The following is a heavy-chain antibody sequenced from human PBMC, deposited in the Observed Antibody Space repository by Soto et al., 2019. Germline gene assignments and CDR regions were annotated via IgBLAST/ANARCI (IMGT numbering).Heavy chain of an antibody. CDR2: IGTAGDT. D-gene: IGHD3-10*01. CDR1: GFSFSTYD. Sequence: GGSLRLSCAGSGFSFSTYDMHWVRQATGKGLEWVSSIGTAGDTYYEDSVRGRFTISRGNAKNSFYLEMKNLRVGDTAVYYCSRWFGITSYGMDVWGRGTTVTVSS. J-gene: IGHJ6*02. V-gene: IGHV3-13*01. CDR3: SRWFGITSYGMDV.